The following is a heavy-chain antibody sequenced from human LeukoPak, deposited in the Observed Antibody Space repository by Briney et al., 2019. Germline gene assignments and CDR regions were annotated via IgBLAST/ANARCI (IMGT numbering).Heavy chain of an antibody. CDR2: IYSSGST. V-gene: IGHV4-4*07. Sequence: SETLSLTCTDTGGSISSYYWRWLRQPPRKGLEWIGRIYSSGSTNYNPSLKSRGTMSVDTSKNQFSLKLSSVTAADTAVYYCARDNDYGDRGSWFDPWGQGTLVTVSS. D-gene: IGHD4-17*01. CDR3: ARDNDYGDRGSWFDP. CDR1: GGSISSYY. J-gene: IGHJ5*02.